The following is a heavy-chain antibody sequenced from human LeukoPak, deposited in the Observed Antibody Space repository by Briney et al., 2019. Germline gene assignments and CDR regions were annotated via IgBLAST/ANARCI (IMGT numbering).Heavy chain of an antibody. D-gene: IGHD3-16*02. CDR2: IYYTGST. J-gene: IGHJ4*02. CDR1: GDSIINYY. CDR3: ARRASSYYSDN. Sequence: SETLSLTCTVSGDSIINYYCSWIRQTPGNGLEWIGFIYYTGSTSYNPSLKSRVTMSVDRSKNLFSLNLSSVTAADTAVYYCARRASSYYSDNWSQGTLVTVSS. V-gene: IGHV4-59*01.